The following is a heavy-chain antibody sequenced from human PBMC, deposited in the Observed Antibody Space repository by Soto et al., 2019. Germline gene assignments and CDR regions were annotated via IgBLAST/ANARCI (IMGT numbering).Heavy chain of an antibody. V-gene: IGHV3-23*01. CDR2: ISGSGGST. CDR1: GFTFSSYA. CDR3: AKDSVLMVYAARTEYFDL. Sequence: GGSLRLSCAASGFTFSSYAMSWVRQAPGKGLEWVSAISGSGGSTYYADSVKGRFTISRDNSKNTLYLQMNSLRAEDTAVYYCAKDSVLMVYAARTEYFDLWGRGTLVTVSS. D-gene: IGHD2-8*01. J-gene: IGHJ2*01.